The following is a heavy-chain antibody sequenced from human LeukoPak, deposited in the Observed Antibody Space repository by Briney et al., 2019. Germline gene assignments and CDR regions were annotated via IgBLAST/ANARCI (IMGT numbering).Heavy chain of an antibody. D-gene: IGHD3-10*01. V-gene: IGHV4-34*01. Sequence: SETLSLTCAVYGGSFSGYYWSWIRRPPGKGLEWIGEINHSGSTNYNPSLKSRVTISVDTSKNQFSLKLSSVTAADTAVYYCARGRLVRGATYDYWGQGTLVTVSS. CDR1: GGSFSGYY. J-gene: IGHJ4*02. CDR3: ARGRLVRGATYDY. CDR2: INHSGST.